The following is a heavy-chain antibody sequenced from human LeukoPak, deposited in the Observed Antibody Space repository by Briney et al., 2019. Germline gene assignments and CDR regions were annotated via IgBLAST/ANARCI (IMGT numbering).Heavy chain of an antibody. Sequence: GGSPRLSCTASGFTFSSYEMNWVRQAPGRGLEWVSYISSGSSTIYYADSVKGRFTISRDNAKNSLYLQMNSLRAEDTAVYYCARDALFYKGGFDYWGQGTLVTVSS. J-gene: IGHJ4*02. V-gene: IGHV3-48*03. CDR3: ARDALFYKGGFDY. CDR1: GFTFSSYE. CDR2: ISSGSSTI. D-gene: IGHD2-8*01.